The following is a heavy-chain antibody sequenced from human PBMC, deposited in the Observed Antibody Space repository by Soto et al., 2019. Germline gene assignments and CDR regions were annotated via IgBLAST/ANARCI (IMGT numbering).Heavy chain of an antibody. Sequence: EVQLVESGGGSVQPGGSLRLSCAASGFTFSSYFMYWVRQAPGKGLVWVSRIDNDGGTTNYADSVKGRSTISRDNAKNTLYLHMNSLRAEDTAVYYCTRGYYGPDYWGQGTLVTVSS. J-gene: IGHJ4*02. D-gene: IGHD1-26*01. V-gene: IGHV3-74*01. CDR1: GFTFSSYF. CDR3: TRGYYGPDY. CDR2: IDNDGGTT.